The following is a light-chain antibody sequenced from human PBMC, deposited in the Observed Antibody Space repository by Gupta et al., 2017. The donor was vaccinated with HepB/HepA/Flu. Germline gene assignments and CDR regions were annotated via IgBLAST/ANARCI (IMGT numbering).Light chain of an antibody. V-gene: IGLV3-1*01. Sequence: SYKLTQPPSVSVSPGQTVTITCSGDKMGEKYATWYQQRAGQSPMLVIYQDKKRASGIPERFSGSNSGNTATLTISGTQAMDEADYYCQAWDSYSVLFGGGTKLTVL. J-gene: IGLJ2*01. CDR1: KMGEKY. CDR3: QAWDSYSVL. CDR2: QDK.